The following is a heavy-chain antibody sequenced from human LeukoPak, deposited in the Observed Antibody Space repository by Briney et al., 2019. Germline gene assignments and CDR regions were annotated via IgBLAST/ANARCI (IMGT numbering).Heavy chain of an antibody. CDR1: GFTFSTYW. CDR2: IKQDGSEK. J-gene: IGHJ4*02. V-gene: IGHV3-7*01. Sequence: GGSLRLSCADSGFTFSTYWMNWVRQAPGQGLEWVANIKQDGSEKYYVDSVKGRFTISRDNAKNSLYLQLNSLRADDTAVYYCARDGSRLGELFGSWGQGTLVTVSS. CDR3: ARDGSRLGELFGS. D-gene: IGHD3-16*01.